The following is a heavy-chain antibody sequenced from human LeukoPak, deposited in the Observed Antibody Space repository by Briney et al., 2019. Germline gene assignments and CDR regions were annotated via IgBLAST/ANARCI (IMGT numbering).Heavy chain of an antibody. CDR1: GYTFTSDG. CDR3: ARDLTGTTKGGAFDI. V-gene: IGHV1-18*01. Sequence: ASVKVSCKASGYTFTSDGISWVRQAPGQGLEWMGWISAYNGNTNYAQKLQGRVTMTTDTSTSTAYMELRSLRSDDTAVYYCARDLTGTTKGGAFDIWGQGTMVTVSS. D-gene: IGHD1-7*01. CDR2: ISAYNGNT. J-gene: IGHJ3*02.